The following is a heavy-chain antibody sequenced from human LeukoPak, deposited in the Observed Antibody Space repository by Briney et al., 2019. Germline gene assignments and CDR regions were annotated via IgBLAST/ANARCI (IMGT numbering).Heavy chain of an antibody. D-gene: IGHD2-21*01. CDR3: ARDGDYFDY. V-gene: IGHV3-7*01. CDR2: INQDGSEK. J-gene: IGHJ4*02. Sequence: GRSLRLSCAASGFTFSNYGIHWVRQAPGKGLEWVATINQDGSEKYYVDSVKGRFTISRDNAKNSLYLQMNSLRAEDTAVYYCARDGDYFDYWGQGTPVTVPS. CDR1: GFTFSNYG.